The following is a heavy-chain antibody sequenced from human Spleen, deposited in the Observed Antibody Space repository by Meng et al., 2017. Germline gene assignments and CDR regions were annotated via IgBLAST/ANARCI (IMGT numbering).Heavy chain of an antibody. V-gene: IGHV3-23*01. CDR3: ARGSTGNYFP. Sequence: EVQLLESGGGLVQPGGSLRLSCAASGFTFSSYAMTWVRQAPGKGLEWVSSITDSGGSTFYADSVKGRFTISRDNSKSTLYLQMNTLRAEDTAVYYCARGSTGNYFPWGQGTLVTVSS. CDR2: ITDSGGST. D-gene: IGHD2-8*02. CDR1: GFTFSSYA. J-gene: IGHJ5*02.